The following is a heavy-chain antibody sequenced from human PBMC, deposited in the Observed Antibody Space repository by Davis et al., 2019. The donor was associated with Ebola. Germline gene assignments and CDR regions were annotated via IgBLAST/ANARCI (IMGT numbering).Heavy chain of an antibody. CDR1: GFTFSNSF. Sequence: GESLKISCAASGFTFSNSFMRWVRQAPGKGLEWVALISYDGSKKDYADSVKGRFAISRDTSNNTLYLQMNSLRPEDTAVYYCAKDLGSGIAFYGMDGWGKGTTVTVSS. D-gene: IGHD2-21*01. CDR3: AKDLGSGIAFYGMDG. J-gene: IGHJ6*04. CDR2: ISYDGSKK. V-gene: IGHV3-30*18.